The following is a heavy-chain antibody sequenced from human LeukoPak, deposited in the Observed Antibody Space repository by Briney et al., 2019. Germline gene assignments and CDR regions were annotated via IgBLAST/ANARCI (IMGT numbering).Heavy chain of an antibody. CDR1: GFTFSSYG. CDR2: IRYDGSNK. D-gene: IGHD6-6*01. CDR3: AKDGRRIAARLGHYYYYMDV. V-gene: IGHV3-30*02. Sequence: GGSLRLSCAASGFTFSSYGMHWVRQAPGKGLEWVAFIRYDGSNKYYADSVKGRFTISRDNSKNTLYLQMNSLRAEDTVVYYCAKDGRRIAARLGHYYYYMDVWGKGTTVTVSS. J-gene: IGHJ6*03.